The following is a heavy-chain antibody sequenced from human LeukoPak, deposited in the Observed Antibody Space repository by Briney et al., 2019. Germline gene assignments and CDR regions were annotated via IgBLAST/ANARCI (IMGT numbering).Heavy chain of an antibody. D-gene: IGHD6-13*01. V-gene: IGHV4-38-2*01. Sequence: SETLSLTCAVSGYSISSGYYWGWIRQPPGKGLEWIGTIYNSGTTYYNPSLKSRVTISVDTSKNQFSLKLSSVTAADTAVYYCARGPGAYSRDAFDIWGQGTMVTVSS. CDR1: GYSISSGYY. CDR3: ARGPGAYSRDAFDI. CDR2: IYNSGTT. J-gene: IGHJ3*02.